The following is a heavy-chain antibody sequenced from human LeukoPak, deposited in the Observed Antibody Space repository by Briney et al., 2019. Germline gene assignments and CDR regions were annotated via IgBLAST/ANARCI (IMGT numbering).Heavy chain of an antibody. Sequence: GSLRLSCAASGVTFSSYWMHWVRQAPGEGQVWVSRINGDGSSTNYADSVRGRFTISRDNAKNTLYLQMNSLRAEDTAVFYCARDPYSGYDRSLDVWGQGTTVTVSS. J-gene: IGHJ6*02. CDR3: ARDPYSGYDRSLDV. CDR1: GVTFSSYW. CDR2: INGDGSST. D-gene: IGHD5-12*01. V-gene: IGHV3-74*01.